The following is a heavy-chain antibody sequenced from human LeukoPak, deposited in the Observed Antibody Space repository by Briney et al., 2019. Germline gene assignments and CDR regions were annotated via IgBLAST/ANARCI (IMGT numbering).Heavy chain of an antibody. Sequence: PGRSLRLSCAASGFTFSTYGMHWVRQAPGKGLEWVALISYDGSNKFYADSVKGRFTISRDNSKNTLYLQMNSLRAEDTAVYYCARDGQWFGELQRGYFDYWGQGTLVTVSS. CDR3: ARDGQWFGELQRGYFDY. V-gene: IGHV3-33*01. J-gene: IGHJ4*02. D-gene: IGHD3-10*01. CDR1: GFTFSTYG. CDR2: ISYDGSNK.